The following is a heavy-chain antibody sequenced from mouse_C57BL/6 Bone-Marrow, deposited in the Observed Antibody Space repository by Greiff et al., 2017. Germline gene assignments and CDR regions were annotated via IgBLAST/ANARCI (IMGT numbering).Heavy chain of an antibody. CDR3: ARTYYSNSRCAY. D-gene: IGHD2-5*01. Sequence: QVQLQQPGAELVRPGTSVKLSCKASGYTFTSYWMHWVKQRPGQGLEWIGVIDPSDSYTNYNQKFKGKATLTVDTSSSTAYMQLSSLTSEDSAVYYCARTYYSNSRCAYWGQGTLVTVSA. V-gene: IGHV1-59*01. J-gene: IGHJ3*01. CDR1: GYTFTSYW. CDR2: IDPSDSYT.